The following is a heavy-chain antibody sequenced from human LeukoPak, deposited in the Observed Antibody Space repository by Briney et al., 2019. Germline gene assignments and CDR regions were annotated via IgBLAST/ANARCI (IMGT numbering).Heavy chain of an antibody. CDR2: INHSGST. J-gene: IGHJ4*02. CDR1: GGAFSGYF. CDR3: ASIIGYCSG. V-gene: IGHV4-34*01. Sequence: SETLSLTCAVYGGAFSGYFWSWIRQPPGKGLEWIGEINHSGSTNYNPSLKSRVTISVDTSKNQFSLKLSSVTAADTAVYYCASIIGYCSGWGQGTLVTVSS. D-gene: IGHD2-15*01.